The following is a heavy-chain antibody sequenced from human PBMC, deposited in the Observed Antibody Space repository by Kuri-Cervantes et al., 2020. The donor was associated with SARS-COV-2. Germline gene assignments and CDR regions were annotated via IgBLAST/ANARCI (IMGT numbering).Heavy chain of an antibody. CDR3: ATTKHVLRFLEWLLLPFDY. D-gene: IGHD3-3*01. Sequence: ASVKVSCKASGYTFTSYYMHWVRQAPGQGLEWMGIINPSGGSTSYAQKFQGRVTMTEDTSTDTAYMELSSLRSEDTAVYYCATTKHVLRFLEWLLLPFDYWGQGTLVTVSS. CDR1: GYTFTSYY. V-gene: IGHV1-46*01. CDR2: INPSGGST. J-gene: IGHJ4*02.